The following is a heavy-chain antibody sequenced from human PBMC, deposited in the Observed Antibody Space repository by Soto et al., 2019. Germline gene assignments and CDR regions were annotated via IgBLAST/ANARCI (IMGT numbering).Heavy chain of an antibody. CDR1: GGTFISYA. CDR2: IIPIFGTA. Sequence: SVKGSCPASGGTFISYAIIWVRQAPGQGLEWMGGIIPIFGTANYAQKFQCRVTITADESTSTAYMELSSLRSEDTAVYYCARGKRLQLWLGEYYFDYWGQRTLVTVSS. J-gene: IGHJ4*02. V-gene: IGHV1-69*01. CDR3: ARGKRLQLWLGEYYFDY. D-gene: IGHD5-18*01.